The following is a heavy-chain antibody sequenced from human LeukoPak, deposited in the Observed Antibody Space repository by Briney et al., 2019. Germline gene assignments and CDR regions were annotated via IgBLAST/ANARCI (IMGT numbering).Heavy chain of an antibody. CDR3: AREYCSSTSCYGFDY. CDR1: GYTFTGHY. J-gene: IGHJ4*02. D-gene: IGHD2-2*01. CDR2: INPNSGGT. Sequence: ASVKVSCKASGYTFTGHYMHWVRQAPGQGLEWMGWINPNSGGTNYAQKFQGRVTMTRDTSISTAYMELSRLRSDDTAVYYCAREYCSSTSCYGFDYWGQGTLVTVSS. V-gene: IGHV1-2*02.